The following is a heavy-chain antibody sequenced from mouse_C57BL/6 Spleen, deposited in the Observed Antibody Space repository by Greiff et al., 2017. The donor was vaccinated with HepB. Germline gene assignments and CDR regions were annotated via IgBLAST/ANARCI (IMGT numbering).Heavy chain of an antibody. CDR1: GYTFTDYE. CDR3: TITTVVEDWYFDV. CDR2: IDPETGGT. Sequence: VKLVESGAELVRPGASVTLSCKASGYTFTDYEMHWVKQTPVHGLEWIGAIDPETGGTAYNQKFKGKAILTADKSSSTAYMELRSLTSEDSAVYYCTITTVVEDWYFDVWGTGTTVTVSS. V-gene: IGHV1-15*01. D-gene: IGHD1-1*01. J-gene: IGHJ1*03.